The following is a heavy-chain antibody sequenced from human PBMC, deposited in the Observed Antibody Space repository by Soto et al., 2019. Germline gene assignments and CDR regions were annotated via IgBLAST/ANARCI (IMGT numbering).Heavy chain of an antibody. CDR2: IFYSGST. CDR1: GGSISSSSYY. J-gene: IGHJ5*02. D-gene: IGHD1-26*01. CDR3: ATQEVGGSYVYTFDP. V-gene: IGHV4-39*01. Sequence: SETLSLTCTVSGGSISSSSYYWGWIRQPPGKGLEWIGSIFYSGSTYYNPSLKSRVTISVDTSKNQFSLKLSSVTAADTAVYYCATQEVGGSYVYTFDPWGQGTLVTVSS.